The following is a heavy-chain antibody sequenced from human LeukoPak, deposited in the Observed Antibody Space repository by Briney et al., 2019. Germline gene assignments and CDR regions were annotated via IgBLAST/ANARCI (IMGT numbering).Heavy chain of an antibody. CDR2: IDYRGST. CDR1: GGSISSYY. J-gene: IGHJ3*02. Sequence: PSETPSLTCTVSGGSISSYYWSWIRQPPGKGLEWITYIDYRGSTTYNPSLKSRVTISVDTSRNQFSLKLSSVTAADTAVYYCARSRSGYSYDHAAFDIRGQGTMVTVSS. CDR3: ARSRSGYSYDHAAFDI. V-gene: IGHV4-59*01. D-gene: IGHD5-18*01.